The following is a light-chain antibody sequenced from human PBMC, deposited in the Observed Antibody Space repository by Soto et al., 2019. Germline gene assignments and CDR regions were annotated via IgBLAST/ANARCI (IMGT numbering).Light chain of an antibody. CDR2: GAS. Sequence: EIVLTQSPGTLSLSPGERATLSCMASQSVSSSYLAWHQQKPGQAPRLLIYGASSRATGIPDRFSGSGSGTDFTLTISRLEPEDFAVYYCQQYGSSPTWTFGQGTKVEIK. V-gene: IGKV3-20*01. CDR3: QQYGSSPTWT. J-gene: IGKJ1*01. CDR1: QSVSSSY.